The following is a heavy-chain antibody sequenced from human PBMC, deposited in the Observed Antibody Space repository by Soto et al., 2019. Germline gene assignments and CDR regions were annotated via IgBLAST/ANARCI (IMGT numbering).Heavy chain of an antibody. CDR2: IYYTGST. Sequence: TSETLSLTCTVSGGSISSSSYYWSWIRQPPGKGLEWIGYIYYTGSTNYNPSLKSRVTISVDTSKKQFSLKLSSVTAADTAVYYCARHRPYSPPSYFDYWGQGTQVTVSS. D-gene: IGHD2-15*01. J-gene: IGHJ4*02. V-gene: IGHV4-61*05. CDR1: GGSISSSSYY. CDR3: ARHRPYSPPSYFDY.